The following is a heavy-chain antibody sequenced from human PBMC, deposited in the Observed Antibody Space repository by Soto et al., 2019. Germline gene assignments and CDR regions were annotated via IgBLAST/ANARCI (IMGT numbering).Heavy chain of an antibody. J-gene: IGHJ6*02. CDR2: IIPIFGTA. V-gene: IGHV1-69*01. CDR1: GGTFSSYA. D-gene: IGHD3-22*01. CDR3: ARDLKRYYDSSGYGYYYYGMDV. Sequence: QVQLVQSGAEVKKPGSSVKVSCKASGGTFSSYAISWVRQAPGQGLEWMGGIIPIFGTANYAQKFQGIVTITADESTSTAYMELSSLRSEDTAVYYCARDLKRYYDSSGYGYYYYGMDVWGQGTTVTVSS.